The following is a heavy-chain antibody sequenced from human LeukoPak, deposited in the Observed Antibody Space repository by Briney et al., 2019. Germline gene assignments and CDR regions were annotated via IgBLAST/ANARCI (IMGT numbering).Heavy chain of an antibody. V-gene: IGHV3-30*02. D-gene: IGHD1-1*01. CDR3: AKDGGTVCHVINYSFDS. CDR2: MCSDGSDK. J-gene: IGHJ4*02. CDR1: GFTFSSYA. Sequence: PGGSLRLSCAASGFTFSSYAMHWVRQAPGKGLEWVAIMCSDGSDKYHVNSVEGRFTISRDTSKNTLCLQMNNLRTEDTAVYYCAKDGGTVCHVINYSFDSWGQGTLVTVSS.